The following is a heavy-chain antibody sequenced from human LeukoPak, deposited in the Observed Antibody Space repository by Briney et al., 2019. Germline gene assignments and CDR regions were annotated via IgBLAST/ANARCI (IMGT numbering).Heavy chain of an antibody. D-gene: IGHD6-6*01. CDR1: GYSISSGYY. CDR3: ARGGSSSPYYFDY. Sequence: SETLSLTCTVSGYSISSGYYWGWIRQPPGKGLEWIGSIYHSGSTYYNPSLKSRVTISVDTSKNQFSLKLSSVTAADTAVYYCARGGSSSPYYFDYWGQGTLVTVSS. V-gene: IGHV4-38-2*02. J-gene: IGHJ4*02. CDR2: IYHSGST.